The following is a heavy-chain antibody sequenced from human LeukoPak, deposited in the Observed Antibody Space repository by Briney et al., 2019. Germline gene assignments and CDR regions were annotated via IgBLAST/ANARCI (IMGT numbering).Heavy chain of an antibody. V-gene: IGHV3-23*01. D-gene: IGHD5-18*01. CDR1: GFTFSSYG. Sequence: TGGSLRLYCAASGFTFSSYGMSWVRQAPGQGLEWVSAISGSGGSAYYADSVKGRFTISRDNSKNTLYLQMNSLRAEDTALYYCARDPPSWIQLGYDYYMDVWGKGTTVTVSS. CDR2: ISGSGGSA. CDR3: ARDPPSWIQLGYDYYMDV. J-gene: IGHJ6*03.